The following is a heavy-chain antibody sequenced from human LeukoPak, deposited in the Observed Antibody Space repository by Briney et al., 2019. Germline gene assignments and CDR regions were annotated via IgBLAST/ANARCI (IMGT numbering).Heavy chain of an antibody. V-gene: IGHV4-59*01. D-gene: IGHD3-16*02. CDR3: ARDLIAENTHYYYGMDV. Sequence: PSETLSLTCTVSGGSISTYYWSWIRQPPGKGLEWIGYINYSGSTNYNPSLKSRVTISVDTSKNQLSLRLSSVTAADTAVYYCARDLIAENTHYYYGMDVWGQGTTVTVSS. CDR1: GGSISTYY. J-gene: IGHJ6*02. CDR2: INYSGST.